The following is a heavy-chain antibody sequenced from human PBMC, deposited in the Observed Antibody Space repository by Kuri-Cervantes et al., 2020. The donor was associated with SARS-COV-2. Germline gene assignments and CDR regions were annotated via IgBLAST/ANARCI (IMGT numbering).Heavy chain of an antibody. CDR3: ARHEGYCSSASFASIDY. J-gene: IGHJ4*02. CDR1: GYSFTSYC. V-gene: IGHV5-51*01. Sequence: KVSCKGSGYSFTSYCIGWVRQMPGKGLEWMGIIYPGDSDTRYRPSFQGQVTISADKSISTAYLQWSSLKASDTAMYYCARHEGYCSSASFASIDYWGQGTLVTVSS. D-gene: IGHD2-2*01. CDR2: IYPGDSDT.